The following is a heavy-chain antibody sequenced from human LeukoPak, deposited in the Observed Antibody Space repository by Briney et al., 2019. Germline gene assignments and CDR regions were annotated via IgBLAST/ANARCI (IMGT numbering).Heavy chain of an antibody. J-gene: IGHJ4*02. CDR3: ARIGYSSSCTDY. D-gene: IGHD2-2*01. CDR1: GFTFGSYG. V-gene: IGHV3-7*01. CDR2: IKQDGSQK. Sequence: GGSLRLSCAASGFTFGSYGLNWVRQAPGKGLEWVANIKQDGSQKYYVDSVKGRFTISRDNAKNSVYLQMNSLRAGDTAVYYCARIGYSSSCTDYWGQGTLVTVSS.